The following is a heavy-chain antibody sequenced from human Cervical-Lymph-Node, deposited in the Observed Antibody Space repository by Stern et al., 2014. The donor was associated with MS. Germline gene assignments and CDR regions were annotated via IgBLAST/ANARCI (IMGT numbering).Heavy chain of an antibody. D-gene: IGHD4/OR15-4a*01. CDR1: GYTFTTYG. CDR2: INTNTGNP. V-gene: IGHV7-4-1*02. CDR3: ARLFLGAIRYGMDV. J-gene: IGHJ6*02. Sequence: QMQLVQYGSDLKKPGASVNVSCRASGYTFTTYGLNWVRQAPGQGLEWMGWINTNTGNPTYAQGLTGRFVFSLDTSVSTAYLQISSLKAEDTAVYYCARLFLGAIRYGMDVWGQGTTVTVSS.